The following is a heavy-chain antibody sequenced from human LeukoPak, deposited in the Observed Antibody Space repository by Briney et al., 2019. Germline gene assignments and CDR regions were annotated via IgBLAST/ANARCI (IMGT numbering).Heavy chain of an antibody. CDR3: ARTGGILTGYSVDY. CDR2: INHSGST. Sequence: PSETLSLTCAVYGGSFSGYYWSWIRQPPGKGLEWIGEINHSGSTNYNPSLKSRVTISVDTSKNQFSLKLSSVTAADTAVYYCARTGGILTGYSVDYWGQGTLVTVSS. CDR1: GGSFSGYY. V-gene: IGHV4-34*01. J-gene: IGHJ4*02. D-gene: IGHD3-9*01.